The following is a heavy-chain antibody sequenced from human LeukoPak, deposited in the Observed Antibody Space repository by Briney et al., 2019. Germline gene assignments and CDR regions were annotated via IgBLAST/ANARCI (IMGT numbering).Heavy chain of an antibody. CDR3: AKRHLPVETTGRDDY. V-gene: IGHV3-74*01. D-gene: IGHD1-26*01. J-gene: IGHJ4*02. Sequence: GGSLRLSCVASGFTFSSYWMHWVRQAPGKGLVWVSRTNAAGSSTNYADFVKGRFTISRDNAKNTLYLQMNSLRAEDTAVYYCAKRHLPVETTGRDDYWGQGTLVTVSS. CDR1: GFTFSSYW. CDR2: TNAAGSST.